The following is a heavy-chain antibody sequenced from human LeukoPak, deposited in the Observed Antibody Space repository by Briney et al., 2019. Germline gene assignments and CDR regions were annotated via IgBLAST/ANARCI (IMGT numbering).Heavy chain of an antibody. CDR3: ARVGGYYYFDY. D-gene: IGHD2-15*01. Sequence: GGSLRLSCAASGFNFGDFAMNWVRQAAAKGLVWVSRINSDGSSTSYADYVKGRFTISRDNAKNTLYLQMNSLRAEDTAVYYCARVGGYYYFDYWVQGTLVTVSS. J-gene: IGHJ4*02. CDR2: INSDGSST. V-gene: IGHV3-74*01. CDR1: GFNFGDFA.